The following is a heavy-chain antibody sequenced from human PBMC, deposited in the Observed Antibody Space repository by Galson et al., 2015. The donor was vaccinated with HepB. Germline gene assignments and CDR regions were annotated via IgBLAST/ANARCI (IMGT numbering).Heavy chain of an antibody. J-gene: IGHJ3*01. Sequence: QSGAEVKKPGASLKISCKASGYMFSTYWIAWVRQMPGKGLEWMGIVDPGDSDGRYSPSFQGHVTFSVDKSITTAYLQWSSLKASDTALYFCARLRPNSSGHDAFDFWGQGTLVTVSS. CDR1: GYMFSTYW. CDR3: ARLRPNSSGHDAFDF. V-gene: IGHV5-51*03. D-gene: IGHD3-22*01. CDR2: VDPGDSDG.